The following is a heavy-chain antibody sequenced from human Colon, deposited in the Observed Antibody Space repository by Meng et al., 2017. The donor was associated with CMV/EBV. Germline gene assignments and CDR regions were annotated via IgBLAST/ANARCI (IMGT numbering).Heavy chain of an antibody. CDR1: GGTSSCNT. CDR3: AKRDCCDITCPYYFET. D-gene: IGHD3-9*01. V-gene: IGHV1-69*02. CDR2: IIPILGLT. Sequence: SGGTSSCNTITWVRQAPRHGLEWMGRIIPILGLTDYAQKFQTRVTITADKSTNTAYMELSSLIYEDTALYYCAKRDCCDITCPYYFETWGQGTLVTVSS. J-gene: IGHJ4*02.